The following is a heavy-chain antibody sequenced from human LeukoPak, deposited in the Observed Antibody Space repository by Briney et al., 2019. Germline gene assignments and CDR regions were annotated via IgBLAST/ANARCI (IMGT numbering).Heavy chain of an antibody. Sequence: ASVKVSCKASGYTFTGYYIHWVRQAPGQGLEWMGWISLNSGGANYEQKFRGRVTMTRDTSITTAYMELSSLKSDDTALYYCARFYYLWESYRYLFDYWGQGSLVTVSS. V-gene: IGHV1-2*02. CDR1: GYTFTGYY. J-gene: IGHJ4*02. CDR2: ISLNSGGA. CDR3: ARFYYLWESYRYLFDY. D-gene: IGHD3-16*02.